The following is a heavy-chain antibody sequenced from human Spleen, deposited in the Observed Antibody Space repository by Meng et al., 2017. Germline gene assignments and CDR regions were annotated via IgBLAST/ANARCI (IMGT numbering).Heavy chain of an antibody. Sequence: SVKVSCKASGGTFSTHAITWVRQAPGQGLEWMGGIIPIFGTANYAQKFQGRVTITADKSTSTAYMELSSLRSEDTAVYYCARDREFSSGLFYYYAMDVWGQGTTVTVSS. D-gene: IGHD6-19*01. V-gene: IGHV1-69*06. J-gene: IGHJ6*02. CDR1: GGTFSTHA. CDR2: IIPIFGTA. CDR3: ARDREFSSGLFYYYAMDV.